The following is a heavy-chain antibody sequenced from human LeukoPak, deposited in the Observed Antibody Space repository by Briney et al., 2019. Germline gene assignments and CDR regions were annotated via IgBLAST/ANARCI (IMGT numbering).Heavy chain of an antibody. CDR1: GYTFATYA. V-gene: IGHV7-4-1*02. J-gene: IGHJ4*02. CDR3: ASADAGEWLLNPYSAGFDY. D-gene: IGHD3-3*01. CDR2: INTNTGSP. Sequence: ASVKVSCKASGYTFATYALNWVRQAPGQGLEWMGWINTNTGSPTYAPGFTGRFVFSLDTSVSTAYLQISSLKAEDTAVYYCASADAGEWLLNPYSAGFDYWGQGTLVTVSS.